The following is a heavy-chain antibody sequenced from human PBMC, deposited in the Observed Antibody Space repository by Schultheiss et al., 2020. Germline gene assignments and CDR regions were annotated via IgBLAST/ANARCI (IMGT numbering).Heavy chain of an antibody. CDR2: ISAYNGNT. CDR1: GYTFTSYG. J-gene: IGHJ6*02. V-gene: IGHV1-18*01. Sequence: ASVKVSCKASGYTFTSYGISWVRQAPGQGLEWMGWISAYNGNTNYAQKLQGRVTMTTDTSTSTAYMELRSLRSDDTAVYYCAGSKALYYYYGMDVWGQGTTVTVS. CDR3: AGSKALYYYYGMDV.